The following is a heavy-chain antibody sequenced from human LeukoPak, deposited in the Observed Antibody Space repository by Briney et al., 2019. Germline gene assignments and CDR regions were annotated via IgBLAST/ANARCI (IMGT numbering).Heavy chain of an antibody. V-gene: IGHV4-34*01. CDR2: INHSGST. CDR3: AGRDIVVVPAAIEYYYGMDV. CDR1: GGSFSGYY. D-gene: IGHD2-2*01. Sequence: PSETLSLTCAVYGGSFSGYYWSWIRQPPGKGLEWIGEINHSGSTNYNPSLKSRVTISVDTSKNQFSLKLSSVTAADTAVYYCAGRDIVVVPAAIEYYYGMDVWGQGTTVTVSS. J-gene: IGHJ6*02.